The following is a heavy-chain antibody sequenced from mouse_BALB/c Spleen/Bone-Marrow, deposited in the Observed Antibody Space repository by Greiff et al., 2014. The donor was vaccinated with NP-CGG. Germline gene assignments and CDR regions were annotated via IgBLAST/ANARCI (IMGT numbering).Heavy chain of an antibody. CDR2: IDPANGNT. CDR1: GLNSKDTY. J-gene: IGHJ3*01. CDR3: ANYYYGSSPFAY. V-gene: IGHV14-3*02. Sequence: EVQLVESGAELVRPGASVKLSCTASGLNSKDTYMHWVKQRPEQGLEWIGRIDPANGNTKYDPKFQGKATITADTSSNTAYLQLSSLTSEDAAVYYCANYYYGSSPFAYWGQGTLVTVSA. D-gene: IGHD1-1*01.